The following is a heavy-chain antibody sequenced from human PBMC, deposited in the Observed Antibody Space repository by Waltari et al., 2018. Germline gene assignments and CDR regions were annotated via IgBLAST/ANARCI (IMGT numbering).Heavy chain of an antibody. CDR2: IIPILGIA. CDR3: ARAYYDILTFRYYYYGMDV. V-gene: IGHV1-69*09. J-gene: IGHJ6*02. CDR1: GGTFSSYA. D-gene: IGHD3-9*01. Sequence: QVQLVQSGAEVKKPGSSVKASCKASGGTFSSYAISWVRQAPGQGLEWMGRIIPILGIANYAQKFQGKVTITAEKSTSTAYMELSSLRSEDTAVYYCARAYYDILTFRYYYYGMDVWGQGTTVTVSS.